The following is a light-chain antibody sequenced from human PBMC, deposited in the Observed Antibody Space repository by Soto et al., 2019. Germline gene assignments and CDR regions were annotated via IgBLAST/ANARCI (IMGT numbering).Light chain of an antibody. V-gene: IGLV1-40*01. CDR2: SNI. CDR1: SSDIGAGYD. J-gene: IGLJ3*02. CDR3: QSYGSSVGGSKGV. Sequence: QSVLTQPPSMSGAPGQRVTISFTGSSSDIGAGYDVHWYQQFPGTAPKLLIYSNINRPSGVPDRFSGSKSGTSASLAITGLQAEDEADYYCQSYGSSVGGSKGVFGGGTKLTVL.